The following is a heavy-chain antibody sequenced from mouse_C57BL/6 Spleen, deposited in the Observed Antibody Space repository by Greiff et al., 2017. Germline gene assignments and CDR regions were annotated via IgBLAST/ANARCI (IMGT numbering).Heavy chain of an antibody. J-gene: IGHJ3*01. Sequence: EVQLVESVAELVRPGASVKLSCTASGFNIKNTYMHWVKQRPEQGLEWIGRIDPANGNTKYAPKFPGKATITADTSSNTAYLQLSSLTSEDTAIYYCAYYDYDMAWFAYWGQGTLGTVSA. CDR3: AYYDYDMAWFAY. CDR1: GFNIKNTY. V-gene: IGHV14-3*01. CDR2: IDPANGNT. D-gene: IGHD2-4*01.